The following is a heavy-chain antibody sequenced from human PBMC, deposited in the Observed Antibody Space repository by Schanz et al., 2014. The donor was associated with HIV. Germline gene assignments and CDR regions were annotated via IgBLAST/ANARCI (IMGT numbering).Heavy chain of an antibody. D-gene: IGHD5-18*01. Sequence: EVQLVESGGGSVQPGRSLRLSCKASGFTFDDYAMHWARQAPGKGLEWVSGISWNSDSKGYADSVKGRFTISRDNAKNSLYLQMNSLRAEDTALYYCAKDRGVVSGMVTNYYYGMDVWGQGTTVTVSS. V-gene: IGHV3-9*01. J-gene: IGHJ6*02. CDR3: AKDRGVVSGMVTNYYYGMDV. CDR1: GFTFDDYA. CDR2: ISWNSDSK.